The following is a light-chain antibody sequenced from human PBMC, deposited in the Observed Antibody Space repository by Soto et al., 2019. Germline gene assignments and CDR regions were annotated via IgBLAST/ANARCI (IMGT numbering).Light chain of an antibody. J-gene: IGLJ3*02. Sequence: QSALTQPASVSGSPGQSITISCTGTSSDVGSYNLVSWYQQHPGKAPKLMIYEGSKRPSGVSNRFSGSKSGNTASLTISGLQAEDEADYYCCSYAGSSTPSFGVFGGGTKLTVL. V-gene: IGLV2-23*01. CDR1: SSDVGSYNL. CDR3: CSYAGSSTPSFGV. CDR2: EGS.